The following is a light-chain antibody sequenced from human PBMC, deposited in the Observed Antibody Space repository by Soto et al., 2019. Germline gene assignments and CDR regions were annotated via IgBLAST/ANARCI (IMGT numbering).Light chain of an antibody. V-gene: IGLV2-23*01. CDR3: CSYAGSSTWV. Sequence: QYALTQPASVSGSPGQSITISCTGTSSDVGSYNLVAWYQQHPGKAPKLMIYEGSKRPSGVSNRFSGSKSGNTASLTISGLQADDEADYYCCSYAGSSTWVFGGGTKVTVL. J-gene: IGLJ3*02. CDR2: EGS. CDR1: SSDVGSYNL.